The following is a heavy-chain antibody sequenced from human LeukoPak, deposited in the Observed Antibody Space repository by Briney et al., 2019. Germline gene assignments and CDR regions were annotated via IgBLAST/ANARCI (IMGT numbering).Heavy chain of an antibody. CDR3: ARCPIAVAGIGYNWFDP. J-gene: IGHJ5*02. V-gene: IGHV1-46*01. D-gene: IGHD6-19*01. CDR2: INSGGGGT. Sequence: GASVKVSCKASGYTFTNHYIHWVRQAPGQGLEWMGMINSGGGGTGYAQKFQGRVTITTDESTSTAYMELSSLRSEDTAVYYCARCPIAVAGIGYNWFDPWGQGTLVTVSS. CDR1: GYTFTNHY.